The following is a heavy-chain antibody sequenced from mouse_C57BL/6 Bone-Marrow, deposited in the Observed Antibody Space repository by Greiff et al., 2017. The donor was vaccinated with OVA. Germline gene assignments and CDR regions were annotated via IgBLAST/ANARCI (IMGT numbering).Heavy chain of an antibody. CDR3: ARYGPWFAY. CDR2: IHPNSGST. D-gene: IGHD1-1*02. CDR1: GYTFTSYW. J-gene: IGHJ3*01. V-gene: IGHV1-64*01. Sequence: QVHVKQPGAELVKPGASVKLSCKASGYTFTSYWMHWVKQRPGQGLEWIGMIHPNSGSTNYNEKFKSKATLTVDKSSSTAYMQLSSLTSEDSAVYYCARYGPWFAYWGQGTLVTVSA.